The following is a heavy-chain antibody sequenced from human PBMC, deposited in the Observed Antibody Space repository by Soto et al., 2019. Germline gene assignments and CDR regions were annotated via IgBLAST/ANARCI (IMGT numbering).Heavy chain of an antibody. CDR2: INPSGGST. Sequence: QVQLVQSGAEVKKPGASVKVSCKASGYTFTSYYMHWVRQAPGQGLEWMGIINPSGGSTTYAQKFQGRVTMTRDTSTSTAYMQLSSLRSEDTAVYYCAREPGIAVAGSGYYYYGMDVWGQGTTVTVSS. CDR1: GYTFTSYY. V-gene: IGHV1-46*01. D-gene: IGHD6-19*01. CDR3: AREPGIAVAGSGYYYYGMDV. J-gene: IGHJ6*02.